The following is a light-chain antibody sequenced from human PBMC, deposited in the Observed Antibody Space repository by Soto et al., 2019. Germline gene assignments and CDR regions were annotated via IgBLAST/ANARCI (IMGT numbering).Light chain of an antibody. V-gene: IGKV3-20*01. CDR2: GAA. CDR1: QSVSSNY. CDR3: QQYGSAPPIT. J-gene: IGKJ5*01. Sequence: EIRLPQSPSPRSLSPGERSSLSCMAIQSVSSNYLAWYQQKPGQAPRVVIYGAAHRATGIPDRFSGSGSGTDFTLTISRLEPEDFAVYYCQQYGSAPPITFGQGTRLEIK.